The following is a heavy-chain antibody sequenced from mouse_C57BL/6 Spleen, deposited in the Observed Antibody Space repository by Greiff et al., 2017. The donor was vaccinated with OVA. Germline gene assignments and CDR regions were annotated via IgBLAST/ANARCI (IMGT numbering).Heavy chain of an antibody. V-gene: IGHV5-17*01. J-gene: IGHJ3*01. CDR3: ARAAGLGFAY. CDR2: ISSGSSTI. CDR1: GFTFSDYG. D-gene: IGHD2-13*01. Sequence: EVKLVESGGGLVKPGGSLKLSCAASGFTFSDYGMHWVRQAPEKGLEWVAYISSGSSTIYYADTVKGRFTISRDNAKNTLFLQMTSLRSEDTAMYYCARAAGLGFAYWGQGTLVTVSA.